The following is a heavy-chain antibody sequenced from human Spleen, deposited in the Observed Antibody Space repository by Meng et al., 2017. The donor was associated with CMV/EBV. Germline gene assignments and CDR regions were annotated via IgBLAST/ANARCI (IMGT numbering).Heavy chain of an antibody. D-gene: IGHD6-13*01. Sequence: VQLPQVGAGLLEPSETLSLPCAVYCGSFSGCHWSWIRQPPGKGLEWIGEINHSGSTNYNPSLKSRVTISVDTSKNQFSLKLSSVTAADTAVYYCAREGIAAPHFEYWGQGTLVTVSS. V-gene: IGHV4-34*01. J-gene: IGHJ4*02. CDR1: CGSFSGCH. CDR2: INHSGST. CDR3: AREGIAAPHFEY.